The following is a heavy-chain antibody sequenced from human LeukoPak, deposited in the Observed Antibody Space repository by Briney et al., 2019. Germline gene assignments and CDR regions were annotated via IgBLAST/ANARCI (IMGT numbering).Heavy chain of an antibody. CDR1: GGSISSYY. J-gene: IGHJ4*02. D-gene: IGHD3-3*01. CDR3: ARGAKYYDFWSGYYTDYFDY. V-gene: IGHV4-59*01. CDR2: IYYSGST. Sequence: PSETLSLTCTVSGGSISSYYWSWIRQPSGKGLEWIGYIYYSGSTNYNPSLKSRVTISVDTSKNQFSLKLSSVTAADTAVYYCARGAKYYDFWSGYYTDYFDYWGQGTLVTVSS.